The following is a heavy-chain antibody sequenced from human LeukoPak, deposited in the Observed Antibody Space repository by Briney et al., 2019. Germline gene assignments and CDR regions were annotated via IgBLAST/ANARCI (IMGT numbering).Heavy chain of an antibody. CDR3: AKGSYYYDTSGYFDS. CDR1: GFTFSSYA. J-gene: IGHJ4*01. V-gene: IGHV3-23*01. D-gene: IGHD3-22*01. Sequence: GGSLRLSCAASGFTFSSYAMSWVRQAPGKGLEWVSGISGKGDNTFYADSVKGRFTISRDNSKNTLFLQMHSLRAEDTAVYYCAKGSYYYDTSGYFDSWGHGALVTVSS. CDR2: ISGKGDNT.